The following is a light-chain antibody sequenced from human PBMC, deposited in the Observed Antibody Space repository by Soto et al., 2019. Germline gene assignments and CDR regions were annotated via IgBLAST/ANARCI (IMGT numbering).Light chain of an antibody. V-gene: IGKV4-1*01. CDR2: WAS. CDR1: QSVLYSSNNKNY. Sequence: DIVMTQSPDSLAVSLGERATINCKSSQSVLYSSNNKNYLAWYQQKPGQPPKLLIYWASTRESGVPDRFSGSGSGTDFTLTISSLQAADVAVSYCQQYYRPWTFGQGTKVEIK. J-gene: IGKJ1*01. CDR3: QQYYRPWT.